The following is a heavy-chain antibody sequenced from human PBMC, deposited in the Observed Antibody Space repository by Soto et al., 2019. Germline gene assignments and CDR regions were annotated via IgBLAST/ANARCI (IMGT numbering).Heavy chain of an antibody. V-gene: IGHV1-46*02. CDR1: GYTFNTYS. D-gene: IGHD1-26*01. Sequence: ASVKVSCKASGYTFNTYSIHWVRQVPGQGLEWMGIINPSGGSTTYAQKFQGSVTMTRDTSTSTVYMELSSLRSEDTAVYYCARDSVISVIDCWGQGTLVTVSS. CDR3: ARDSVISVIDC. J-gene: IGHJ4*02. CDR2: INPSGGST.